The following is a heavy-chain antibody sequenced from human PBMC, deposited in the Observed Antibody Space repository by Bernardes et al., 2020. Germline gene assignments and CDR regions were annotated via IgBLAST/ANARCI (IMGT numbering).Heavy chain of an antibody. Sequence: SEALSLTCTVSGGSVSSISYYWSWLRQPPGKELEWIGYIYYSGTTNYNGSLKSRVTISVDTSRNQFSLELTSVTGADTAVYYCARVRTEAGTWWFDPWGQGTLVTVSS. CDR3: ARVRTEAGTWWFDP. D-gene: IGHD6-19*01. CDR1: GGSVSSISYY. V-gene: IGHV4-61*01. J-gene: IGHJ5*02. CDR2: IYYSGTT.